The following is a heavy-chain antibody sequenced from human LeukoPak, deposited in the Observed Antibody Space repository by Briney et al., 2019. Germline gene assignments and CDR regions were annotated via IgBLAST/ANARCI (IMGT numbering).Heavy chain of an antibody. D-gene: IGHD3-10*01. Sequence: ASVKVSCKASGYTFTGYYMHWVRQAPGHGLEWVGWINPNSGGTNHAQKFQGRVTMTRDTSVSTAYMELSRLRSDDTAVYYCARVNHGRRVRGVMGQGGFDPWGQGTLVTVSS. V-gene: IGHV1-2*02. J-gene: IGHJ5*02. CDR2: INPNSGGT. CDR3: ARVNHGRRVRGVMGQGGFDP. CDR1: GYTFTGYY.